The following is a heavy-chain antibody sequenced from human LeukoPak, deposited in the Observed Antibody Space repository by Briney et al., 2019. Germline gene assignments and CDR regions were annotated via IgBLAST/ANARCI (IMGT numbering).Heavy chain of an antibody. J-gene: IGHJ6*03. V-gene: IGHV3-21*01. CDR3: ARDRRDYYYYYYMDV. CDR2: ISSSSSYI. Sequence: PGGSLRLSCAASGFTFSSYSMNWVRQAPGKGLEWVSSISSSSSYIYYADSVKGRFTISRDNAKNSLYLQMNSLRAEDTAVCYCARDRRDYYYYYYMDVWGKGTTVTVSS. CDR1: GFTFSSYS.